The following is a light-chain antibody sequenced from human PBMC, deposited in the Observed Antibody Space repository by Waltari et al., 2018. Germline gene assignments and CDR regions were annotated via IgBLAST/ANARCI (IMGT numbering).Light chain of an antibody. J-gene: IGKJ5*01. CDR1: QNLDTL. Sequence: DIQVTQSPSTLSASMGDSVTITGRASQNLDTLLAWYLQKPGKAPKLLIFEASNLEYGVPSKFSGSGAGTEFTLTISTLEPDDFATYYCQQYSSFPITFGHGTRLEIK. V-gene: IGKV1-5*01. CDR2: EAS. CDR3: QQYSSFPIT.